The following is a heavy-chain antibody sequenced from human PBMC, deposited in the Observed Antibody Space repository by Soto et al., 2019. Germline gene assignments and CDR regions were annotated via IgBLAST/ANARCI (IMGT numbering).Heavy chain of an antibody. D-gene: IGHD4-17*01. CDR3: ARGTYGDYDL. Sequence: EVHLLESGGGLVQPGGSLRLSCEASGFTFSTYAMSWVRQAPEKGLEWVSAVSAGGTSTYYAVSVEGRFTIYRDNSKNILFLQMDTLRADDTALYYCARGTYGDYDLWGQGTLVTVSS. J-gene: IGHJ4*02. CDR1: GFTFSTYA. V-gene: IGHV3-23*01. CDR2: VSAGGTST.